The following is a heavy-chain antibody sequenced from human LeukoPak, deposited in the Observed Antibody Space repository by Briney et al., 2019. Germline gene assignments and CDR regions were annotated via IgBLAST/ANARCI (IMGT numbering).Heavy chain of an antibody. D-gene: IGHD6-13*01. V-gene: IGHV4-59*08. CDR3: ARHEAAAGIMHYYYYGMDV. CDR2: IYYSGST. CDR1: GGSISSYY. Sequence: KPSETLSLTCAVSGGSISSYYWSWIRQPPGKGLEWIGYIYYSGSTNYNPSLKSRVTISVDTSKNQFSLKLSSVTAADTAVYYCARHEAAAGIMHYYYYGMDVWGQGTTVTVSS. J-gene: IGHJ6*02.